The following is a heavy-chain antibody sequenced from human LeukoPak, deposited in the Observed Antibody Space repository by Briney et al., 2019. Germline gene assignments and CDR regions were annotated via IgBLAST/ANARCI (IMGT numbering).Heavy chain of an antibody. D-gene: IGHD3-22*01. V-gene: IGHV4-30-2*01. J-gene: IGHJ4*02. CDR3: ARHGGYHSPIDY. CDR2: IYHSGST. Sequence: SETLSLTCAVSGGSISSGGYSWSWIRQPPGKGLEWIGYIYHSGSTYYNPSLKSRVTISVDRSKNQFSLKLSSVTAADTAVYYCARHGGYHSPIDYWGQGTLVTVSS. CDR1: GGSISSGGYS.